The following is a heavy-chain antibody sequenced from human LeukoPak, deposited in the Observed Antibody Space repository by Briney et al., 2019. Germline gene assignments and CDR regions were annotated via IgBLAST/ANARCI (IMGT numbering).Heavy chain of an antibody. CDR2: ISAYNGNT. J-gene: IGHJ6*03. CDR3: ARETRIVGATFYYYYMDV. CDR1: GYTFTSYG. V-gene: IGHV1-18*01. D-gene: IGHD1-26*01. Sequence: ASVKVSCKASGYTFTSYGISWVRQAPGQGLEWMGWISAYNGNTNYAQKLQGRVTMTTDTSTSTAYMELRSLRSDDTAVYYCARETRIVGATFYYYYMDVWGKGTTVTVSS.